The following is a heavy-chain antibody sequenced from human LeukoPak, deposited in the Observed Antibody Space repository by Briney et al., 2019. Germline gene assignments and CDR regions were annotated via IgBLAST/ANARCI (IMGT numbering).Heavy chain of an antibody. J-gene: IGHJ5*02. CDR2: IYYSGST. D-gene: IGHD3-3*01. CDR1: GGSISSYY. Sequence: SETLSLTCTVSGGSISSYYWSWIRQPPGKGLEWIGSIYYSGSTNYNPSLKSRVTISVDTSKNQYSLKLSSVTAADTDVYYCARSNYDSGSSYEDNWFDPWGQGTLVTVSS. CDR3: ARSNYDSGSSYEDNWFDP. V-gene: IGHV4-59*01.